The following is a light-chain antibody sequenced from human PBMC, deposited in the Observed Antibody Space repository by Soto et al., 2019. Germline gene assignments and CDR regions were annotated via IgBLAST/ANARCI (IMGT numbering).Light chain of an antibody. CDR2: DAS. CDR3: QQRSNWPPIT. CDR1: QSVTSDY. J-gene: IGKJ5*01. Sequence: EIVLTQSPGTLSLSPGDRATLSCRASQSVTSDYLAWYQQKPGQAPSLLIYDASHRATGIPARFSGSGFGTDFTLTISSLEPEDAAVYYCQQRSNWPPITFGQGTRLEI. V-gene: IGKV3-11*01.